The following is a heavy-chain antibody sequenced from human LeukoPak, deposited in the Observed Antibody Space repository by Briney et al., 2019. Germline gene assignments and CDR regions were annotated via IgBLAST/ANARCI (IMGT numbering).Heavy chain of an antibody. CDR1: GFTFSSYG. CDR2: IRYDGSNK. Sequence: PGGSLRLSCAASGFTFSSYGMHWVRQAPGKGLEWVAFIRYDGSNKYYADSVKGRFTISRDNSKNTLYLQMNNLRAEDTAVYYCAPLTGIVGAPPFDYWGQGTLVTVSS. V-gene: IGHV3-30*02. CDR3: APLTGIVGAPPFDY. J-gene: IGHJ4*02. D-gene: IGHD1-26*01.